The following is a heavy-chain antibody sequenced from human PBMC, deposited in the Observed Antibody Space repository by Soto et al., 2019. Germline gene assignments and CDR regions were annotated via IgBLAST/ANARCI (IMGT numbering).Heavy chain of an antibody. Sequence: SVKVSCKASGGTFSSYAISWVRQAPGQGLEWMGGIIPIFGTANYAKKFQGRVTITADESTTTAYMELSTLTSEDTAVYYCATGSFTSTGGRIGYHYNAMDVWGQGTTVTVSS. CDR3: ATGSFTSTGGRIGYHYNAMDV. J-gene: IGHJ6*02. CDR2: IIPIFGTA. D-gene: IGHD1-1*01. CDR1: GGTFSSYA. V-gene: IGHV1-69*13.